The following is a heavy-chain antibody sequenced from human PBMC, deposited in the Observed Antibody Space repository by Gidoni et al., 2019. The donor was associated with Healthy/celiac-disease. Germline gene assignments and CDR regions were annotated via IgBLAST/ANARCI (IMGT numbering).Heavy chain of an antibody. J-gene: IGHJ3*01. D-gene: IGHD1-1*01. Sequence: QVTLRESGPALVKRTQTLTLTCTFSGFSLTTPGMCVSWIRQPPGKALEWLARVDWDDDKYYSESLKTRLTISKDTSENQVVLTMTNVDHVDTATYYCARTHFWNGKNDAFDVWGQGTLVTVSS. V-gene: IGHV2-70*15. CDR3: ARTHFWNGKNDAFDV. CDR2: VDWDDDK. CDR1: GFSLTTPGMC.